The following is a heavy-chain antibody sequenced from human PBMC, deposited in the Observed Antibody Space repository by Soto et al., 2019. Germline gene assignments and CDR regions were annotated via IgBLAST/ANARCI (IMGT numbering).Heavy chain of an antibody. Sequence: ASVKVSCKASGYTFSNYGISWVRQAPGQGLEWMGWFSSYNGDARYAQNLQGRVAMTTDTSTSTAYMELWSLRSDDTAVYYCAREDSGGLDYWGQGTLVTVSS. J-gene: IGHJ4*02. D-gene: IGHD1-26*01. CDR3: AREDSGGLDY. CDR2: FSSYNGDA. V-gene: IGHV1-18*01. CDR1: GYTFSNYG.